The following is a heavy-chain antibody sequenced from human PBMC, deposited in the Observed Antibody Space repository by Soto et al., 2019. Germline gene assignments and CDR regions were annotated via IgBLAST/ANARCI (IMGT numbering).Heavy chain of an antibody. CDR1: GFTFSSYA. D-gene: IGHD3-3*01. CDR2: ISGSGGST. V-gene: IGHV3-23*01. J-gene: IGHJ4*02. Sequence: PGGSLRLSCAASGFTFSSYAMSWVRQAPGKGLEWVSAISGSGGSTYYADSVKGRFTISRDNSKNTLYLQMNSLRAEDTAVYYCANNYDFWSGYPFPFDYWDQGTLVTVSS. CDR3: ANNYDFWSGYPFPFDY.